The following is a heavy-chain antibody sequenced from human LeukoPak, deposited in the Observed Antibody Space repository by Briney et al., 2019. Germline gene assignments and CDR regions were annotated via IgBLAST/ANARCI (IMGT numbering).Heavy chain of an antibody. J-gene: IGHJ4*02. CDR1: GGSISSSSYY. CDR2: IYYSGST. V-gene: IGHV4-39*07. Sequence: SETLSLTCTVSGGSISSSSYYWGWIRQPPGKGLEWIGSIYYSGSTYYNPSLKSRVTISVDTSKNQFSLKLSSVTAADTAVYYCARDGTNCGGDCDHDYWGQGTLVTVSS. D-gene: IGHD2-21*02. CDR3: ARDGTNCGGDCDHDY.